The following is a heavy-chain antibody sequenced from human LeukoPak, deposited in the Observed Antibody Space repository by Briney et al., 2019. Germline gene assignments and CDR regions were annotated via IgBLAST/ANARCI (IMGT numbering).Heavy chain of an antibody. CDR1: GGSISGDY. Sequence: SETLSLTCTVSGGSISGDYWSWIRQSPGKGLEWIAYIHSSGSTSYNPSLKSRVTISVDTSKNEFSLKLTSVNAADTAVYYCARVSSSGYYPFDYWGQGTLVTVSS. CDR3: ARVSSSGYYPFDY. CDR2: IHSSGST. V-gene: IGHV4-59*01. D-gene: IGHD3-22*01. J-gene: IGHJ4*02.